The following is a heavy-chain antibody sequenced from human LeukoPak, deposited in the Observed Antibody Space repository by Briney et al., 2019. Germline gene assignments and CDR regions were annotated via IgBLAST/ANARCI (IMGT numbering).Heavy chain of an antibody. Sequence: GESLKISCKTSGYTFTSYWIAWVRQMPGKGLEWMGIVYPGDSDTRYSPSFQGQVTISVDKSITTAYLQWSSLRASDTAMYYCARDLRSTGGAFDIWGQGTMVTVSS. V-gene: IGHV5-51*01. J-gene: IGHJ3*02. CDR1: GYTFTSYW. CDR3: ARDLRSTGGAFDI. CDR2: VYPGDSDT. D-gene: IGHD7-27*01.